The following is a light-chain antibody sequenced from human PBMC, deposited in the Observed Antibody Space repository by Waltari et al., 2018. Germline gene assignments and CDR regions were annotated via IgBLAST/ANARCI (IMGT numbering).Light chain of an antibody. Sequence: EIVLIQSQATLSLSQGERDTLSFRASQSVSRYLAWYQQKPDKAPRLLIYDASNRATGIPARCTGSGSGTDFTLTISVREPEDFAVYYCQQRSTWPLTFGQGTKLEIK. CDR2: DAS. CDR3: QQRSTWPLT. J-gene: IGKJ2*01. V-gene: IGKV3-11*01. CDR1: QSVSRY.